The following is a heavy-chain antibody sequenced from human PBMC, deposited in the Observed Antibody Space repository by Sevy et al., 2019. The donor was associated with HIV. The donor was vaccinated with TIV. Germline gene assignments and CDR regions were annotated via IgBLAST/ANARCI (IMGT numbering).Heavy chain of an antibody. V-gene: IGHV3-30*04. J-gene: IGHJ4*02. Sequence: GGSLRLSCTAYGFTFSNYAVHWVRQAPGKGLEWVAIISHDEIDKDFADSVRGRFSISRDTSKNTIYLQTNSLRPEDTAVYYCARDLPHLLPWELSRGSDFWGQGTLVTVSS. D-gene: IGHD3-16*01. CDR2: ISHDEIDK. CDR1: GFTFSNYA. CDR3: ARDLPHLLPWELSRGSDF.